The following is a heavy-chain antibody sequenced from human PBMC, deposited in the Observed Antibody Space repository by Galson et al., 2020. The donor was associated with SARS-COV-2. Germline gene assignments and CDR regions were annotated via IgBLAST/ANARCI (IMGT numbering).Heavy chain of an antibody. D-gene: IGHD6-13*01. CDR1: GFTFSSYS. CDR2: ISSSSSYI. CDR3: ASNPAAGLYYYYYGMDV. V-gene: IGHV3-21*01. J-gene: IGHJ6*02. Sequence: NSGGSLRLSCAASGFTFSSYSMNWVRQAPGKGLEWVSSISSSSSYIYYADSVKGRFTISRDNAKNSLYLQMNSLRAEDTAVYYFASNPAAGLYYYYYGMDVWGQGTTVTVSS.